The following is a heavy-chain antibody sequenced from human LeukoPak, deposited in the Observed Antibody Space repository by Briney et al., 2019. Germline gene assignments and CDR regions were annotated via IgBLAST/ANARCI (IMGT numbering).Heavy chain of an antibody. CDR3: ARGAVVTCGLDV. J-gene: IGHJ6*02. Sequence: ASVKVSCKSSGYTFTSYGISGVWQAPGQGRVWMGWISAYSGNTNYAQKLQGRVTMTKDTSTSTAYMELRSLRSDDTAVYYCARGAVVTCGLDVWGQGTTVTVSS. V-gene: IGHV1-18*01. D-gene: IGHD6-19*01. CDR2: ISAYSGNT. CDR1: GYTFTSYG.